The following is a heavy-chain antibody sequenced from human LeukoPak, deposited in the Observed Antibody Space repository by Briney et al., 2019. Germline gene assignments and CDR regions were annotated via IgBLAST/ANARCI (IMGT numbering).Heavy chain of an antibody. Sequence: SETLSLTCTVSGYSISSGYYWGWIRQPPGKGLEWIGSIYHSGSTYYNPSLKSRVTISVDTSKNQFSLKLSSVTAADTAVYYCARGGGYYDSSGYYDYDYWGQGTLVTVSS. J-gene: IGHJ4*02. CDR3: ARGGGYYDSSGYYDYDY. CDR2: IYHSGST. V-gene: IGHV4-38-2*02. CDR1: GYSISSGYY. D-gene: IGHD3-22*01.